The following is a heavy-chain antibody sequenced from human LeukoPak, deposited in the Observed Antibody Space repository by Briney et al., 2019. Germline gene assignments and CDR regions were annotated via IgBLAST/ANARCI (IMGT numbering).Heavy chain of an antibody. J-gene: IGHJ6*03. V-gene: IGHV3-21*01. CDR2: ISSSSSYI. Sequence: GGSLRLSCAASGFTFSSYSMNWVRQAPGKGLEWVSSISSSSSYIYYADSVKGRFTISRDNAKNSLYLQMNSLRAEDTAVYYCAGDLGDYTNDYYYYYMDVWGKGTTVTVSS. CDR1: GFTFSSYS. D-gene: IGHD4-11*01. CDR3: AGDLGDYTNDYYYYYMDV.